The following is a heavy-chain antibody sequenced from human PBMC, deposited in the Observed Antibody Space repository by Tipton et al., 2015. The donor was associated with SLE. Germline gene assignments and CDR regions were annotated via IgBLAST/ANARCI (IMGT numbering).Heavy chain of an antibody. Sequence: SLRLSCAASGFTFSSYAMHWVRQAPGKGLEWVAVISYDGSNKYYADSVKGRFTISRDNSKNTLYLQMNSLRSEDTAVYYCATYSSSWYQYWGQGTLVTVSS. J-gene: IGHJ4*02. CDR1: GFTFSSYA. D-gene: IGHD6-13*01. CDR2: ISYDGSNK. V-gene: IGHV3-30*04. CDR3: ATYSSSWYQY.